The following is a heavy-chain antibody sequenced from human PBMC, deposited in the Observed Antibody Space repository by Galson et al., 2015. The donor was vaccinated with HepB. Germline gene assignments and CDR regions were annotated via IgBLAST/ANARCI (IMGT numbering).Heavy chain of an antibody. J-gene: IGHJ5*02. D-gene: IGHD3-22*01. CDR3: ARGPDYYDSSGSPLGPNWFDP. CDR1: GGSFSGYY. V-gene: IGHV4-34*01. Sequence: ETLSLTCAVYGGSFSGYYWSWIRQPPGKGLEWIGEINHSGSTNYNPSLKSRVTISVDTSKNQFSLKLSSVTAADTAVYYCARGPDYYDSSGSPLGPNWFDPWGQGTLVTVSS. CDR2: INHSGST.